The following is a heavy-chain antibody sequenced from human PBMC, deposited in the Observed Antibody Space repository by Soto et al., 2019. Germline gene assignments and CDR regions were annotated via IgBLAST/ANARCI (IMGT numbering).Heavy chain of an antibody. CDR2: INSDGSST. Sequence: EVQLVESGGGLVQPGGSLRLSCAASGFTFSSYWMHWVRQVPGKGLVWVSRINSDGSSTSYADSVKGRFTISRDNAKNTLYLQMNSLRAEDTAVYYCARGVFHYYYGMDVWGQGTTVTVSS. D-gene: IGHD2-21*01. V-gene: IGHV3-74*01. CDR1: GFTFSSYW. CDR3: ARGVFHYYYGMDV. J-gene: IGHJ6*02.